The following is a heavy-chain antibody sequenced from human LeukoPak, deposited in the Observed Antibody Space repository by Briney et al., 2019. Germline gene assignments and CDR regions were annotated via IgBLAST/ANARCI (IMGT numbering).Heavy chain of an antibody. J-gene: IGHJ5*02. D-gene: IGHD3-10*01. CDR2: MNPNSGNT. Sequence: EASVKVSCKASGYTFTSYDINWVRQATGQGLEWMGWMNPNSGNTGYAQKFQGRVTMTRNTSTSTAYMELSSLRSEDTAVYYCAKAYGSGSYHNWFDPWGQGTLVTVSS. CDR1: GYTFTSYD. CDR3: AKAYGSGSYHNWFDP. V-gene: IGHV1-8*01.